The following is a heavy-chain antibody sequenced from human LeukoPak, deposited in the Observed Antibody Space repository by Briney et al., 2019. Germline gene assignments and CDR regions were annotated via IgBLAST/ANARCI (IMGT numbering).Heavy chain of an antibody. CDR2: IHSDGGTT. CDR3: ARDIYSIAE. Sequence: GGSLRLSCAASGFTFSSYEMNWVRQAPGKGLEWVSLIHSDGGTTNYADSVKGRFTMSRDNAKNMVYLQMNSLRVEDTAVYYCARDIYSIAEWGQGTLVTVSS. CDR1: GFTFSSYE. J-gene: IGHJ4*02. V-gene: IGHV3-74*01. D-gene: IGHD1-26*01.